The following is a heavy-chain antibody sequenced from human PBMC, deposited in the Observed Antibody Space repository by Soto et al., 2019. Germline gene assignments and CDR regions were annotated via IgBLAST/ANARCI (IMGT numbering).Heavy chain of an antibody. Sequence: GGSLRLSCTASGFTFGDYAMSWFRQAPGKGLEWVGFIRSKAYGGTTEYAASVKGRFTISRDDSKSIAYLQMNSLKTEDTAVYYCTSFLGIAARGVWFDPWGQGTLVTVSS. CDR1: GFTFGDYA. CDR2: IRSKAYGGTT. J-gene: IGHJ5*02. V-gene: IGHV3-49*03. D-gene: IGHD6-6*01. CDR3: TSFLGIAARGVWFDP.